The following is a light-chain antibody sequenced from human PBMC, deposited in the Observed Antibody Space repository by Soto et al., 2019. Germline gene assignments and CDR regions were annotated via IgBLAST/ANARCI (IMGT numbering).Light chain of an antibody. CDR3: QQYNSYPWT. Sequence: DIQMTQSPSTLSASVGDRVTITCRASQSIGSWLAWYQQKPGKAPRLLIYDASSLESGVPSRFSGSGSGTEFTLTISGLQPDDFATYYCQQYNSYPWTFGQGTKVDIK. CDR1: QSIGSW. V-gene: IGKV1-5*01. CDR2: DAS. J-gene: IGKJ1*01.